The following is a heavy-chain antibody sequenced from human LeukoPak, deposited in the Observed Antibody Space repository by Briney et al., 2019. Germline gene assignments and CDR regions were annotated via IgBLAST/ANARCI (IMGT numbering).Heavy chain of an antibody. D-gene: IGHD5-18*01. V-gene: IGHV4-39*01. Sequence: SETLSLTCTVSGGSISTYSYYWGWIRQPPGKGLEWIGSIYYSGSTYYNPSPKSRVTISVDTSKNQFSLRLSSVTATDTAVYYCARNPRNSYGYDAFDVWGQGTMVTVSS. CDR1: GGSISTYSYY. J-gene: IGHJ3*01. CDR2: IYYSGST. CDR3: ARNPRNSYGYDAFDV.